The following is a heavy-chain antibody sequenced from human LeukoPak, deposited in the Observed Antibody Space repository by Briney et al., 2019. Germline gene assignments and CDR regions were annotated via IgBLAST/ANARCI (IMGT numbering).Heavy chain of an antibody. J-gene: IGHJ4*02. Sequence: PSETLSLTCTVSGVSISSSNSYWGWIRQPPGKGLEWIGSIYYTGNTYYNASLKSQVSISIDTSKNQFSLKLPSVTAADTAVYYCARFRDTAMVDYFDYWGQGTLVTVSS. D-gene: IGHD5-18*01. CDR3: ARFRDTAMVDYFDY. V-gene: IGHV4-39*01. CDR2: IYYTGNT. CDR1: GVSISSSNSY.